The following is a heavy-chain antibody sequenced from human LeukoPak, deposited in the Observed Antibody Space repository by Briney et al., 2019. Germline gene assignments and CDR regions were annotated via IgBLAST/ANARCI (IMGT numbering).Heavy chain of an antibody. D-gene: IGHD2-8*01. V-gene: IGHV3-21*01. J-gene: IGHJ4*02. CDR1: GFTFSSYS. Sequence: GGPLRLSCAASGFTFSSYSMNWVRQAPGKGLEWVSSISSSSSYIYYADSVKGRFTISRDNAKNSLYLQMNSLRAEDTAVYYCARACGVLINGTGCFDYWGQGTLVTVSS. CDR2: ISSSSSYI. CDR3: ARACGVLINGTGCFDY.